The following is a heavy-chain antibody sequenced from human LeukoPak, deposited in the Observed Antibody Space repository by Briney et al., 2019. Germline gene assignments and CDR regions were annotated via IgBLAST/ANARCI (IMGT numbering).Heavy chain of an antibody. CDR2: ISGSGLSI. CDR3: AKDGDSSTWYYPYSWFDP. Sequence: GGSLRLSCAASGFTVSSNYMNWVRQAPGKGLEWVSAISGSGLSIYYADSVKGRFTISRDNSKNTLYLQMSSLRAEDTAVYYCAKDGDSSTWYYPYSWFDPWGQGTLVTVSP. D-gene: IGHD6-13*01. V-gene: IGHV3-23*01. CDR1: GFTVSSNY. J-gene: IGHJ5*02.